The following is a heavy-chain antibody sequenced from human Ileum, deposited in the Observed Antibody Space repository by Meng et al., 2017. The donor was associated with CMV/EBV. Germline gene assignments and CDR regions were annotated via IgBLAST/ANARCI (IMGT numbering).Heavy chain of an antibody. CDR1: GFSLTTSGVA. V-gene: IGHV2-5*01. D-gene: IGHD2-15*01. Sequence: SGPTLAKPTQTLTLTCTFSGFSLTTSGVAVGWIRQPPGEALEWLAHVYWNDNKYYSTSLKSRLTITKDTSKNQVVLTMTNVDPEDTATYYCAHLNGTKWYYYDRWGQGTLVTVSS. CDR3: AHLNGTKWYYYDR. CDR2: VYWNDNK. J-gene: IGHJ4*02.